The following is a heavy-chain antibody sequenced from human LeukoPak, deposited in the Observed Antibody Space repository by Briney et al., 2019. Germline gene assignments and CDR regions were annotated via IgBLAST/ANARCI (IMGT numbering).Heavy chain of an antibody. V-gene: IGHV1-18*01. CDR2: ISAYNGNT. CDR3: ARVGVRYFDWLPDYYGMDV. CDR1: GYTFTSYG. Sequence: ASVKVSCKASGYTFTSYGISWVRQAPGQGLEWMGWISAYNGNTNYAPKLQGRVTMTTDTSTSTAYMELRSLRSDDTAVYYCARVGVRYFDWLPDYYGMDVWGQGTTVTVSS. D-gene: IGHD3-9*01. J-gene: IGHJ6*02.